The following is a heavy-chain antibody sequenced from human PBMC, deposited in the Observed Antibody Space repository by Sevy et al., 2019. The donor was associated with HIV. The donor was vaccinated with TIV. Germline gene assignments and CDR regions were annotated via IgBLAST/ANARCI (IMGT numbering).Heavy chain of an antibody. CDR1: GFTFDDYA. CDR3: ARAPISSSWGYYFDY. V-gene: IGHV3-9*01. CDR2: ISWNSGSI. D-gene: IGHD6-13*01. Sequence: GGSLRLSCAASGFTFDDYAMHWVRQAPGKGLEWVSGISWNSGSIGYADSVKGRFTISRDNAKNSLYLQMNSLRAEDTVVYYCARAPISSSWGYYFDYWGQGTLVTVSS. J-gene: IGHJ4*02.